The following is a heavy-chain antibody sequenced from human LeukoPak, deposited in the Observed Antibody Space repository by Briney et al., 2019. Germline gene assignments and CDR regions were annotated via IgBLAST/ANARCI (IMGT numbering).Heavy chain of an antibody. CDR3: ATVSF. CDR1: GYSFSTHW. J-gene: IGHJ1*01. V-gene: IGHV1-46*01. D-gene: IGHD1-14*01. CDR2: INPSGGFT. Sequence: AASVKVSCKASGYSFSTHWMHWVRQAPGQGLEWMGIINPSGGFTIYAQKFQARVTMTEDTSTDTAYMELSSLRSEDTAVYYCATVSFWGQGTLVTVSS.